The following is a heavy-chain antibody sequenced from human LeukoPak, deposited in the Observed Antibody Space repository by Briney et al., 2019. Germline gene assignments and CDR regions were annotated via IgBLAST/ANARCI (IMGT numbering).Heavy chain of an antibody. Sequence: GRSLRLSCAVSGIPFKKYGMHWVRQAPGKGLEWVATIWHDGSPTMYADSAKGRFTISRDDSKNMLYLQMDSLRAEDTAEYYCLTHYKWDLLVHVFVFGAQGTRVTVS. CDR3: LTHYKWDLLVHVFVF. CDR2: IWHDGSPT. CDR1: GIPFKKYG. V-gene: IGHV3-33*01. D-gene: IGHD1-26*01. J-gene: IGHJ3*01.